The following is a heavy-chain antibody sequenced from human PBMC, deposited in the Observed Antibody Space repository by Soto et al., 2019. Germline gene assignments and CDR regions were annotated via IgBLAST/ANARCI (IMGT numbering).Heavy chain of an antibody. CDR2: IKNKANNYAT. CDR3: VREGYCSSGSCYGILDY. J-gene: IGHJ4*02. D-gene: IGHD2-15*01. V-gene: IGHV3-72*01. Sequence: ESVGGLVQPGGSLRLSCAASGFTFSDHYMDWVRQAPGTGLEWVGRIKNKANNYATESAASVKGRFAISRDDSKNSLYLLMNSLKTEDTAVYYCVREGYCSSGSCYGILDYWGQGTLVTVSS. CDR1: GFTFSDHY.